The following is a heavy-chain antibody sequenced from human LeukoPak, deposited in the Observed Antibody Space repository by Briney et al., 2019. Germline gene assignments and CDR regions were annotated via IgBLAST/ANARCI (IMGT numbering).Heavy chain of an antibody. CDR2: IYYSGST. J-gene: IGHJ4*02. D-gene: IGHD3-3*01. Sequence: SETLSLTXTVSGGSISSSSYYWGWIRQPPGKGLEWIGSIYYSGSTYYNPSLKSRVTISVDTSKNQFSLKLSSVTAADTAVYYCARRYDFWSGYYGYWGQGTLVTVPS. CDR3: ARRYDFWSGYYGY. CDR1: GGSISSSSYY. V-gene: IGHV4-39*01.